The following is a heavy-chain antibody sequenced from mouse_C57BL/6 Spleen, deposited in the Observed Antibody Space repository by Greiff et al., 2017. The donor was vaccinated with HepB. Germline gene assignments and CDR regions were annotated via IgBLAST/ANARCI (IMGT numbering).Heavy chain of an antibody. CDR1: GYAFSSSW. D-gene: IGHD2-5*01. J-gene: IGHJ3*01. CDR3: AKNSNYVAY. Sequence: VQLQQSGPELVKPGASVKISCKASGYAFSSSWMNWVRQRPGKGLEWIGRIYPGDGDTNYNGKFKGKATLTADKSSSTAYMQLSSLTSEDSAVYFCAKNSNYVAYWGQGTLVTVSA. V-gene: IGHV1-82*01. CDR2: IYPGDGDT.